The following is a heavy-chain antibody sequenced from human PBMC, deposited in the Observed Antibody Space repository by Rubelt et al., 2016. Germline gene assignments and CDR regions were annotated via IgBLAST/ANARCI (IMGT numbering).Heavy chain of an antibody. Sequence: GGSLRLSCAASGFTFSSFWMHWVRHSPRKGLEWVARINTDAGKGGTAYAESVKGRFTISRDNSKNTLYLQMNSLRAEDAAVYYCAKEIYSGYGPFDYWGQGTLVTVSS. CDR2: INTDAGKGGT. D-gene: IGHD5-12*01. CDR3: AKEIYSGYGPFDY. V-gene: IGHV3-74*01. J-gene: IGHJ4*02. CDR1: GFTFSSFW.